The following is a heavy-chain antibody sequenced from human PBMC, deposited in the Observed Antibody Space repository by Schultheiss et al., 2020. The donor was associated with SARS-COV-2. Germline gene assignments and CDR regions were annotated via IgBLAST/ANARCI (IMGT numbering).Heavy chain of an antibody. CDR1: GYTFTSYA. CDR2: INAGNGNT. Sequence: ASVKVSCKASGYTFTSYAMHWVRQAPGQRLEWMGWINAGNGNTKYSQKLQGRVTMTTDTSTSTAYMELRSLRSDDTAVYYCARDASPPLIVVVPAASYYMDVWGKGTTVTVSS. V-gene: IGHV1-3*01. J-gene: IGHJ6*03. CDR3: ARDASPPLIVVVPAASYYMDV. D-gene: IGHD2-2*01.